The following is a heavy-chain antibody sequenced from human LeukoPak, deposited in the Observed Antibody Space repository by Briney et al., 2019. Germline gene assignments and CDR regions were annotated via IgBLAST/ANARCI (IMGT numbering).Heavy chain of an antibody. CDR3: ASRLYYDSSGQNDY. CDR2: IIPIFGTA. V-gene: IGHV1-69*05. D-gene: IGHD3-22*01. Sequence: SVKVSCKASGGTFSSYAISWVRQAPGQGLEWMGGIIPIFGTANYAQKFQGRVTITTDESTSTAYMELSSLRSEDTAAYYCASRLYYDSSGQNDYWGQGTLVTVSS. CDR1: GGTFSSYA. J-gene: IGHJ4*02.